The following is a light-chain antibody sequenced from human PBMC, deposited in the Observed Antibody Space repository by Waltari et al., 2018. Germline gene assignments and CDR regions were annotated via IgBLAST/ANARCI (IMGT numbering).Light chain of an antibody. Sequence: QSALTQPPSASGSPGPSVTIPCTGTSSDVGGYNSVSWYQQHPGKAPKLMIYEVSKRPSGVPDRFSGSKSGNTASLTVSGLQAEDEADYYCSSYAGSKNYVVIGGGTKLTVL. CDR1: SSDVGGYNS. V-gene: IGLV2-8*01. J-gene: IGLJ2*01. CDR2: EVS. CDR3: SSYAGSKNYVV.